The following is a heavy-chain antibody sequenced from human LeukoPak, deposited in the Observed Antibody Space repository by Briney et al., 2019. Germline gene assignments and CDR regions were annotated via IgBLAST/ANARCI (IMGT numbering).Heavy chain of an antibody. D-gene: IGHD3-10*01. V-gene: IGHV4-4*02. CDR1: GDSISSNR. CDR3: ARDWHYGSGQYYFDY. CDR2: IYYSGNT. J-gene: IGHJ4*02. Sequence: PSGTLSLTCVVSGDSISSNRWSWVRQPPGKGLEWIGEIYYSGNTNYNPSLKSRVTISVDKSNNQFSLDLTSVTAADTAVYYCARDWHYGSGQYYFDYWGQGTLVTVSS.